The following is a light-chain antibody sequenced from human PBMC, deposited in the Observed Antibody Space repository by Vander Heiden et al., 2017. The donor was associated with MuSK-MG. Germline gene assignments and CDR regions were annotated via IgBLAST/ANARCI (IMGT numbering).Light chain of an antibody. Sequence: SYELTQPPSVSLSPGQTASITCSGDKLGDKYACWYQQKPGQSPVLVIYQDSKRPSGIPERFSGSNSGNTATLTISGTQAMDEADYYCQAWDSSNVVFGGGTKLT. V-gene: IGLV3-1*01. CDR1: KLGDKY. CDR2: QDS. CDR3: QAWDSSNVV. J-gene: IGLJ2*01.